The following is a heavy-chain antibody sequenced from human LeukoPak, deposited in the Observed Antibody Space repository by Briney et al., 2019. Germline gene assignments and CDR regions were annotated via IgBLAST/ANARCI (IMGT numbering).Heavy chain of an antibody. V-gene: IGHV3-53*01. CDR1: GFTVRSNY. CDR2: LYRGGST. D-gene: IGHD2-15*01. J-gene: IGHJ3*01. CDR3: ARDRYCSGGSCYGDAFDL. Sequence: GGSLRLSCTASGFTVRSNYMSWVRQSPRKGLEWGSILYRGGSTDHVPSVKGRFIISRDHSKNTLYLQMNSLRAEDTAVYYWARDRYCSGGSCYGDAFDLWAQGTMVSVSS.